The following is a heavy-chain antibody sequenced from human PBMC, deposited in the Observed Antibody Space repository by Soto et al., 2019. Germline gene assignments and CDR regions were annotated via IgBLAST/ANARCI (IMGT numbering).Heavy chain of an antibody. CDR3: ARDRASAGTTRFDY. D-gene: IGHD1-1*01. CDR2: ISYDGSNK. Sequence: GGSLRLSCAASGFTFSSYAMHWVRQAPGKGLEWVAVISYDGSNKYYADSGKGRLTISRDNSKNTLYLQMNSLRAEDTAVYYCARDRASAGTTRFDYWGQGTLVTVSS. CDR1: GFTFSSYA. V-gene: IGHV3-30-3*01. J-gene: IGHJ4*02.